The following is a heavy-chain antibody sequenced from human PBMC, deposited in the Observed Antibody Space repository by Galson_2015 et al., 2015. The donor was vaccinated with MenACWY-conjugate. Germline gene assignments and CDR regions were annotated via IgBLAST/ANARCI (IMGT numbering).Heavy chain of an antibody. CDR3: ARPIVAAGSNSYYYGLDV. Sequence: SLRLSCAASGFTFSSYWMHWVRQAPGKGLVWVSRINSDGSTTTHADSVKGRFTITRDNAKNTLYLQMNSLNAEDTGIYYCARPIVAAGSNSYYYGLDVWGQGTTVTVSS. V-gene: IGHV3-74*01. J-gene: IGHJ6*02. D-gene: IGHD5-12*01. CDR2: INSDGSTT. CDR1: GFTFSSYW.